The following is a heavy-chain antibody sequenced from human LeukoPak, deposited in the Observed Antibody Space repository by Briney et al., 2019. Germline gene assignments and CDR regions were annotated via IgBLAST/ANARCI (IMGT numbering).Heavy chain of an antibody. D-gene: IGHD3-16*01. CDR2: INPNSGDT. Sequence: GASVKVSCKASGYTFTGYYIHWVRQAPGQGLEWMGGINPNSGDTNCAQKFQGRVTMTRDMSISTAYMELSRLRSDDTAVYYCARVNLLLLPWFDPWGQGTLVTVSS. V-gene: IGHV1-2*02. J-gene: IGHJ5*02. CDR1: GYTFTGYY. CDR3: ARVNLLLLPWFDP.